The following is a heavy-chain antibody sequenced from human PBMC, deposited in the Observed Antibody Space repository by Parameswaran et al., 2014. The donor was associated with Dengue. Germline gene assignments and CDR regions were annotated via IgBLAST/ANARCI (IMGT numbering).Heavy chain of an antibody. V-gene: IGHV4-39*01. D-gene: IGHD3-3*01. Sequence: WIRQPQEGLEWIGSIYYSGSTYYNPSLKSRVTISVDTSKNQFSLKLSSVTAADTAVYYCARQGVTIYLYFDYWGQGTLVTVSS. J-gene: IGHJ4*02. CDR3: ARQGVTIYLYFDY. CDR2: IYYSGST.